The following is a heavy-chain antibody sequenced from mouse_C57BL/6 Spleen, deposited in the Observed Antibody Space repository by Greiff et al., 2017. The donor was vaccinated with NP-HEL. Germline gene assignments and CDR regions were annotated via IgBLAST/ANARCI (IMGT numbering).Heavy chain of an antibody. CDR2: IDPETGGT. D-gene: IGHD2-3*01. CDR1: GYTFTDYE. CDR3: TRWLLHHWYFDV. V-gene: IGHV1-15*01. J-gene: IGHJ1*03. Sequence: VKLVESGAELVRPGASVTLSCKASGYTFTDYEMHWVKQTPVHGLEWIGAIDPETGGTAYNQKFKGKAILTADKSSSTAYMELRSLTSEDSAVYYCTRWLLHHWYFDVWGTGTTVTVSS.